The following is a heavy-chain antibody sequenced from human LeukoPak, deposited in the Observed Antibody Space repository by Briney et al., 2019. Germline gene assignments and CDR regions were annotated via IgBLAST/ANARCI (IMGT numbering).Heavy chain of an antibody. Sequence: SETLSLTCTVSGGSISSYYWSWIRQPAGKGLEWIGRIYTSGSTNYNPSLKSRVTVSVDTSKNQFSLKLSSVTAADTAVYYCARDGGTAVGATYFDHWGQGTLVTVSS. J-gene: IGHJ4*02. CDR3: ARDGGTAVGATYFDH. CDR2: IYTSGST. D-gene: IGHD1-26*01. V-gene: IGHV4-4*07. CDR1: GGSISSYY.